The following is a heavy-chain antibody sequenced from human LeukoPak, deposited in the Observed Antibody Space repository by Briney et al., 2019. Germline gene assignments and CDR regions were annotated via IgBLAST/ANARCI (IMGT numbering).Heavy chain of an antibody. CDR3: ARDRGMRGSSSWSNWFDP. CDR1: GFTFSSYG. CDR2: INWNGGST. J-gene: IGHJ5*02. Sequence: PGRSLRLSCAASGFTFSSYGMHWVRQAPGKGLEWVSGINWNGGSTGYADSVKGRFTISRDNAKNSLYLQMNSLRAEDTALYYCARDRGMRGSSSWSNWFDPWGQGTLVTVSS. D-gene: IGHD6-13*01. V-gene: IGHV3-20*04.